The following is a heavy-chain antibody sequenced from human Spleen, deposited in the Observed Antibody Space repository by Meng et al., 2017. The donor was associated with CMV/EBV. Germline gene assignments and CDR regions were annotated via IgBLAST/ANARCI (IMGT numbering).Heavy chain of an antibody. D-gene: IGHD6-6*01. CDR1: GFNFSSYS. CDR2: ISSSRSYI. V-gene: IGHV3-21*01. J-gene: IGHJ4*02. Sequence: GESLKISCAASGFNFSSYSMNWVRQAPGKGLEWVSAISSSRSYIYYADSVKGRFTISRDNAKNSVYLQMNNLRVEATAVYDCAREYIPARAAGYWGQGPLVTVSS. CDR3: AREYIPARAAGY.